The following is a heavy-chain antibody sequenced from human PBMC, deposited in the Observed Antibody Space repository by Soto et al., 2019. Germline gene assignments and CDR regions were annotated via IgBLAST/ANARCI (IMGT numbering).Heavy chain of an antibody. Sequence: ASVKVSCKASGYTFANYALHWLRQAPGQRLEWMGWINTGNARTQYSQTFQDRITITRDTSATTAYMELGSLASEDTAVYYCAREGALGGPNWFDPWGQGTLVTVSS. CDR1: GYTFANYA. CDR2: INTGNART. V-gene: IGHV1-3*04. CDR3: AREGALGGPNWFDP. D-gene: IGHD3-16*01. J-gene: IGHJ5*02.